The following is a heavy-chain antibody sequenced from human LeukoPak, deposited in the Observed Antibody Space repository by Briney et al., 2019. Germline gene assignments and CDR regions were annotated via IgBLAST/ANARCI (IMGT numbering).Heavy chain of an antibody. J-gene: IGHJ4*02. CDR3: ARDKGGAVDGVFDY. D-gene: IGHD6-19*01. V-gene: IGHV1-2*02. Sequence: ASVKVSCKASVYTFTGYYMHWVRQAPGQGLEWIGWINPNSGGTNNAQKFQGRVTMTRDTSISTAYMELSRLRSDDTAVYYCARDKGGAVDGVFDYWGQGTLVTVSS. CDR2: INPNSGGT. CDR1: VYTFTGYY.